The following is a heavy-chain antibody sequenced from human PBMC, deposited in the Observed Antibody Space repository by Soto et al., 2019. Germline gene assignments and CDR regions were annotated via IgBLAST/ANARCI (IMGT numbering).Heavy chain of an antibody. Sequence: PSETLSLTCTVSGGSISSYYWSWIRQPPGKGLEWIGYIYYSGSTNYNPSLKSRVTISVDTSKNQFSLKLSSVTAADTAVYYCARDSLDSGSYNFDYWGQGTLVTVSS. V-gene: IGHV4-59*01. D-gene: IGHD3-10*01. CDR3: ARDSLDSGSYNFDY. CDR1: GGSISSYY. CDR2: IYYSGST. J-gene: IGHJ4*02.